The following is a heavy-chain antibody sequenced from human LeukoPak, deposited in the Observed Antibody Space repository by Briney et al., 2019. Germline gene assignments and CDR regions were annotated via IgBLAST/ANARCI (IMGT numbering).Heavy chain of an antibody. CDR3: ARETTVTTLNYLRFDY. CDR1: GGTFSSYA. CDR2: IIPIFGTA. D-gene: IGHD4-17*01. Sequence: ASVKVSCKASGGTFSSYAISWVRQAPGQGLDWMGRIIPIFGTANYAQKFQGRVTITTDESTSTAYMELSSLRSDDTAVYYCARETTVTTLNYLRFDYWGQGTLVTVSS. J-gene: IGHJ4*02. V-gene: IGHV1-69*05.